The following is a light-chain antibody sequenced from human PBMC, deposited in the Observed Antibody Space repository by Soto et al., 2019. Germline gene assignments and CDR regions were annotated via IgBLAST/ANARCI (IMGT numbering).Light chain of an antibody. CDR2: ATS. V-gene: IGKV3-20*01. J-gene: IGKJ1*01. Sequence: EIVLTQSPGTLSLSPGERATLSCRASQSVSSSYLAWYQQKPGQAPRLLIYATSSRATGIPDRFSGSGSGTDFTVTISRLEPEDFAVYYCQQYGRSPWTFGQGTKVEIK. CDR1: QSVSSSY. CDR3: QQYGRSPWT.